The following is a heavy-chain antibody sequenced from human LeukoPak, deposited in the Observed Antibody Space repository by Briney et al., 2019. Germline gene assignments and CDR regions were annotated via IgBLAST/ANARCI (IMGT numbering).Heavy chain of an antibody. Sequence: GGSLRISCEASGFTFDDYGMSWVRQAPGKGLEWVSGINWNGGITGYADSVKGRFTISRDNAKNSLYLQMSSLRAGDTALYYCARGDSRLGHFDYWGQGTLVTVSS. CDR2: INWNGGIT. J-gene: IGHJ4*02. CDR3: ARGDSRLGHFDY. V-gene: IGHV3-20*04. D-gene: IGHD3-22*01. CDR1: GFTFDDYG.